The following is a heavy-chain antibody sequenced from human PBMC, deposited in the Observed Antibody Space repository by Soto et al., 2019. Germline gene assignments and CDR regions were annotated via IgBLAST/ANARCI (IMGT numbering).Heavy chain of an antibody. Sequence: GGSLRLSCAASGFIFSDYYMSWIRQAPGKGLEWVSYISGSGSTIYSAGSVKGRFTISRDNAKNSLYLQMNSLRAEDTAVYYCARLLSWAGRDWGQGIMVTVSS. J-gene: IGHJ4*02. CDR2: ISGSGSTI. CDR1: GFIFSDYY. CDR3: ARLLSWAGRD. V-gene: IGHV3-11*01. D-gene: IGHD3-16*01.